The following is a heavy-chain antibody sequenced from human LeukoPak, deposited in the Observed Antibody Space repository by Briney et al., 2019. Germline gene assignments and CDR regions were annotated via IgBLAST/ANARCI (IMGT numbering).Heavy chain of an antibody. V-gene: IGHV3-30*02. CDR2: VRSDGGIK. CDR3: AKDLPAAYFDY. J-gene: IGHJ4*02. D-gene: IGHD2-2*01. CDR1: RFTFSNYG. Sequence: GGSLRLSCAASRFTFSNYGIHWVRQAPGKGLEWVAFVRSDGGIKYYADSVKGRFTISRDNSRTTVYLQMNSLRAEDTAVYHCAKDLPAAYFDYWGQGTLVTVSS.